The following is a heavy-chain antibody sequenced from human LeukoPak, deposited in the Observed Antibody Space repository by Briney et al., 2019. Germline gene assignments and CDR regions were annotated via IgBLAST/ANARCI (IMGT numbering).Heavy chain of an antibody. CDR1: GFTFNNYE. D-gene: IGHD1-14*01. J-gene: IGHJ3*01. CDR3: AREGRMGTADAFDV. V-gene: IGHV3-13*01. Sequence: GGSLRLSCAASGFTFNNYEMHWVRHTAGKSLEWVSAVGIAGDTFYAGSVKGRFSISRDNAESSLFLQMNSLRAGDTAVYYCAREGRMGTADAFDVWGQGTMVTVSS. CDR2: VGIAGDT.